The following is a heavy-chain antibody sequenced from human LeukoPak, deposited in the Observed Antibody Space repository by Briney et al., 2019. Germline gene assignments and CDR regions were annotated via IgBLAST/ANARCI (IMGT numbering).Heavy chain of an antibody. J-gene: IGHJ3*02. D-gene: IGHD3-22*01. CDR2: FDPEDGET. CDR1: GYTLTELS. CDR3: ATVLLYDSSGYPATGAFDI. Sequence: ASVKVSCKVSGYTLTELSMHWVRQAPGKGLEWMGGFDPEDGETIYAQKFQGRVTMTEDTSTDTACMELSSLRSEDTAVYYCATVLLYDSSGYPATGAFDIWGQGTMVTVSS. V-gene: IGHV1-24*01.